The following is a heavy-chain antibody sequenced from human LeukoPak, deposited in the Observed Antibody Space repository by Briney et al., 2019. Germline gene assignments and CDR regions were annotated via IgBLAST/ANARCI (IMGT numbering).Heavy chain of an antibody. CDR3: ARSLSGSSY. CDR2: ISYDGSNK. D-gene: IGHD3-22*01. CDR1: GFTFSSYA. V-gene: IGHV3-30-3*01. Sequence: PGGSLRLSCAASGFTFSSYAMHWVRQAPGKGLEWVAVISYDGSNKYYADSVKGRFTISRDNSKNTLYLQMSSLRAEDTAVYYCARSLSGSSYWGQGTLVTVSS. J-gene: IGHJ4*02.